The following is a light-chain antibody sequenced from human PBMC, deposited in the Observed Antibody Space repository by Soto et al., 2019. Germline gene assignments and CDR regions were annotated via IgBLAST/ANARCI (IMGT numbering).Light chain of an antibody. CDR3: QQCRGSPT. CDR2: GAS. Sequence: EILMTQSPATLSVSPGERATLSCRASQSVSSNLAWYQQKPGQAPRLLIYGASTRATGIPARLSGSGSGTEFTLTISSLQSEDFAVYYCQQCRGSPTFGQGTKVDIK. J-gene: IGKJ1*01. CDR1: QSVSSN. V-gene: IGKV3-15*01.